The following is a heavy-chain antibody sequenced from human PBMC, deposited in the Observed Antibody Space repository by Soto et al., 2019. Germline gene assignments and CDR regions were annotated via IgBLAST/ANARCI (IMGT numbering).Heavy chain of an antibody. CDR3: AHAYGGTSWPNDAFDV. D-gene: IGHD2-2*01. Sequence: QITLKESGPTLVKPTQTLTLTCTFSGFSLSADGVGVGWIRQPPGKALEWLALIYWDDDQRYSPSLKTRLTITKDTSKTQVVLTMPNMDPVDTATYYCAHAYGGTSWPNDAFDVWGQGTVVTVSS. V-gene: IGHV2-5*02. CDR1: GFSLSADGVG. J-gene: IGHJ3*01. CDR2: IYWDDDQ.